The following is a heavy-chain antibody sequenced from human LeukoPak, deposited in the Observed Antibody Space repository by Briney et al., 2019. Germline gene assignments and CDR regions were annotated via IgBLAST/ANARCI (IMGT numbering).Heavy chain of an antibody. Sequence: GSLRLSCAASGFTFSSYWMHWVRQAPGKGLVWVSRINSDGSSTSYADSVKGRFTISRDNAKNTLYLQMNSLRAEDTAVYYCARFDSSGYYYYYYGMDVWGQGTTVTVSS. J-gene: IGHJ6*02. V-gene: IGHV3-74*01. D-gene: IGHD3-22*01. CDR3: ARFDSSGYYYYYYGMDV. CDR1: GFTFSSYW. CDR2: INSDGSST.